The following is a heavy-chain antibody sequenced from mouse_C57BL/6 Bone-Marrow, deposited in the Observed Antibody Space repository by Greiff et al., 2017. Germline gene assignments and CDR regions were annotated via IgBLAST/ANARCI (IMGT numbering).Heavy chain of an antibody. V-gene: IGHV5-9*01. Sequence: EVKVVESGGGLVKPGGSLKLSCAASGFTFSSYTMSWVRQTPEKRLQWVAAISGGGGNTYYPDSVKGRFTISRDNDKNILYLQMSSLRSEDTALYYDSRQVTTVLATKYFDVWGTGTTVTVSS. CDR3: SRQVTTVLATKYFDV. CDR2: ISGGGGNT. D-gene: IGHD1-1*01. CDR1: GFTFSSYT. J-gene: IGHJ1*03.